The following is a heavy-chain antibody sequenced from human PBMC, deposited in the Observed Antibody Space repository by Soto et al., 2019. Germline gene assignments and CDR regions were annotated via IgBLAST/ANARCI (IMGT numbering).Heavy chain of an antibody. CDR3: ASLGVGDWANYYYYYGMDV. V-gene: IGHV3-23*01. CDR2: VTANGGST. CDR1: GFTFSVYA. D-gene: IGHD2-21*02. J-gene: IGHJ6*02. Sequence: EVQLLESGGGFVQPGGSLRLSCAATGFTFSVYAMTWVRQAPGKGLEWVSAVTANGGSTYSADSVKGRFTISRDKSKNTLFLQMNSLRAEDTAVYYCASLGVGDWANYYYYYGMDVRGQGTTVTVSS.